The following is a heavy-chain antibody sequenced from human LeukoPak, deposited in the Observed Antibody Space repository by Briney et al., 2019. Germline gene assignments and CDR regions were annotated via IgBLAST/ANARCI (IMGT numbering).Heavy chain of an antibody. V-gene: IGHV1-69*13. CDR1: GGTFSSYA. CDR3: ARDYPNYYDSSGYSPFDY. CDR2: IIPIFGTA. D-gene: IGHD3-22*01. Sequence: SVKVSCKASGGTFSSYAISWVRQAPGQGLEWMGGIIPIFGTANYAQKFQGRVTITADESTSTAYMELSSLRSEDTAVYYCARDYPNYYDSSGYSPFDYWGQGTLVTVSS. J-gene: IGHJ4*02.